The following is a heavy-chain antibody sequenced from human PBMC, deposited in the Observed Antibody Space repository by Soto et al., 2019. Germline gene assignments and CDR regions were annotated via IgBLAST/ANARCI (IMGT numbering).Heavy chain of an antibody. CDR1: GGSISSGCYY. Sequence: SETLSLTCTVSGGSISSGCYYWSWIRQHPGKGLEWIGYIYYSGSTYYNPSLKSRVTISVDTSKSQFSLKLTSVTAADTAVYYCAKDEATVPSPNQHWGQGTLVTVSS. D-gene: IGHD4-4*01. J-gene: IGHJ1*01. V-gene: IGHV4-31*03. CDR2: IYYSGST. CDR3: AKDEATVPSPNQH.